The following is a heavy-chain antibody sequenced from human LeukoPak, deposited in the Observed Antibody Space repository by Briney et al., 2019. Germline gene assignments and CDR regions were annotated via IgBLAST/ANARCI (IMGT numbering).Heavy chain of an antibody. J-gene: IGHJ3*02. Sequence: PGGSLRLSCAASGFTFSSYGMSWVRQAPGKGLEWVSYISSSGSTIYYADSVKGRFTISRDNAKNSLYLQMNSLEIEDTAVYYCARSTVGVATAHNIWGQGTMVTVSS. D-gene: IGHD1-26*01. CDR3: ARSTVGVATAHNI. CDR2: ISSSGSTI. V-gene: IGHV3-48*04. CDR1: GFTFSSYG.